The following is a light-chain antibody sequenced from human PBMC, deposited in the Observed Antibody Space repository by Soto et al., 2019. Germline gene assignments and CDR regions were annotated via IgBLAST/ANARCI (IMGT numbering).Light chain of an antibody. J-gene: IGKJ5*01. V-gene: IGKV1-9*01. CDR2: AAS. Sequence: LHLSQSPSVLSSSFCYTVTLTCRASQALSNYLAWYQQEPGKAPKLLIYAASTLHTGVPSRFSGSGSGTEFTLTISSLQPEDFATYYCQQLNSYRITFGQGTRLEI. CDR1: QALSNY. CDR3: QQLNSYRIT.